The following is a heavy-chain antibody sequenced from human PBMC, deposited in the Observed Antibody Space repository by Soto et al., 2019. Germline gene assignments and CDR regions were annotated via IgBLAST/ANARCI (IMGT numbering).Heavy chain of an antibody. Sequence: SETLSLTCTVSGGSISSYYWSWIRQPPGKGLEWIGYIYYSGSTNYNPSLKSRVTISVDTSKNQFSLKLSSVTAADTAVYYYARESYDFWSGYLWGMDVWGQGTTFTVS. D-gene: IGHD3-3*01. CDR1: GGSISSYY. J-gene: IGHJ6*02. V-gene: IGHV4-59*01. CDR3: ARESYDFWSGYLWGMDV. CDR2: IYYSGST.